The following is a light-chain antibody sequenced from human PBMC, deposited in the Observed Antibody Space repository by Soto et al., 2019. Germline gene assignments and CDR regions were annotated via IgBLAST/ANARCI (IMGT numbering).Light chain of an antibody. CDR2: EVN. Sequence: QSALTQPASVSGSPGQSITISCTGTSSDVGKYNVVSWYQQHPGKAPKIMVFEVNKRPSAVSDRFSGSKSGNTASLTISGLQADDEADYYCCSYGITPPWIFGGGTKVTVL. J-gene: IGLJ2*01. V-gene: IGLV2-23*02. CDR3: CSYGITPPWI. CDR1: SSDVGKYNV.